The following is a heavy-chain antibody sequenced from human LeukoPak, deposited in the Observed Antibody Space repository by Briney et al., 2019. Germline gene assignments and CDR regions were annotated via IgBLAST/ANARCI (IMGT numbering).Heavy chain of an antibody. J-gene: IGHJ3*02. CDR1: GGTFSSYA. CDR3: ARAVGYSSSWLDI. CDR2: IIPIFGTA. D-gene: IGHD6-13*01. Sequence: SVKVSCKASGGTFSSYAISWVRQAPGQGLEWMGRIIPIFGTANYAQKFQGRGTITTDESTSTAYMELSSLRSEDTAVYYCARAVGYSSSWLDIWGQGTMVTVSS. V-gene: IGHV1-69*05.